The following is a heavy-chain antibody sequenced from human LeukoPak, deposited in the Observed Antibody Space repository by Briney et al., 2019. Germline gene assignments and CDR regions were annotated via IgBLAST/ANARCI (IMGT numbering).Heavy chain of an antibody. CDR3: ARYDFWSGYFGY. CDR1: GFTFSSYW. CDR2: IKQDGSEK. V-gene: IGHV3-7*01. J-gene: IGHJ4*02. D-gene: IGHD3-3*01. Sequence: PGGSLRLSCAASGFTFSSYWSWVRQAPGKGLEWVANIKQDGSEKYYVDSVKGRFTISRDNAKNSLYLQMNSLRAEDTAVYYCARYDFWSGYFGYWGQGTLVTVSS.